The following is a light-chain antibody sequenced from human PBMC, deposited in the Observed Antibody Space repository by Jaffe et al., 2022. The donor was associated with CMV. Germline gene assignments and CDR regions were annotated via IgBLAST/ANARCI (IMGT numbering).Light chain of an antibody. V-gene: IGLV1-40*01. J-gene: IGLJ2*01. Sequence: QSVLTQPPSVSGAPGQRVTISCSGSSSNIGAGYDVHWYQQLPGAAPKLLIYDDTKRPSGVPDRFSGSKSGTSASLAITGLQAEDEADYYCQSYDSSLRGNVVFGGGTRLTVL. CDR1: SSNIGAGYD. CDR2: DDT. CDR3: QSYDSSLRGNVV.